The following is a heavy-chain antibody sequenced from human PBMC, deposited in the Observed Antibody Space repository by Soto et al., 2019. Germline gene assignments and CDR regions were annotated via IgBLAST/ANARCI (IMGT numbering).Heavy chain of an antibody. CDR2: IIPIFGTA. CDR1: GGTFSSYA. V-gene: IGHV1-69*01. J-gene: IGHJ6*02. D-gene: IGHD5-12*01. Sequence: QVQLVQSGAEVKKPGSSVKVSCKASGGTFSSYAISWVRQAPGQGLEWMGGIIPIFGTANYARKFQGRVTITADESTSTAYMELSSLRSEDTAVYYCARGHIVATINHYYYGMDVWGQGTTVTVSS. CDR3: ARGHIVATINHYYYGMDV.